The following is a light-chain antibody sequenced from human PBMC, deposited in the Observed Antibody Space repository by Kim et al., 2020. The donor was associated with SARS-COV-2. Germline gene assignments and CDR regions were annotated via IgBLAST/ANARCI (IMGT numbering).Light chain of an antibody. CDR2: AVT. V-gene: IGLV2-14*03. J-gene: IGLJ2*01. CDR3: NSFTSSRTVI. CDR1: SSDVGGYKY. Sequence: GQAITIACTGTSSDVGGYKYVSWYQQHPGKAPKLIIYAVTHRPSGISNRFSGFKSGNTAYLTISGLQAEDEADYYCNSFTSSRTVIFGGGTQLTVL.